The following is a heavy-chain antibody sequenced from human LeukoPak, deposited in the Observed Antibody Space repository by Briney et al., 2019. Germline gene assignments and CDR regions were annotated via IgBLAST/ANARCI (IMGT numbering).Heavy chain of an antibody. J-gene: IGHJ4*02. V-gene: IGHV1-69*01. Sequence: SVEVSCKASGGTFISYAISWVRQAPGQGLDWMGGIIPLFGTAHYAQKFQGRVTITADESTSTTYMELSRLRSDDTAVYYCARDPTLVKLRFLEWLPNGESYYFDYWGQGTLVTVSS. CDR2: IIPLFGTA. CDR1: GGTFISYA. CDR3: ARDPTLVKLRFLEWLPNGESYYFDY. D-gene: IGHD3-3*01.